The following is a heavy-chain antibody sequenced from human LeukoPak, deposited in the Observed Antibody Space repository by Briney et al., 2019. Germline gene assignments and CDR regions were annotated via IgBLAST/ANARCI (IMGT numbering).Heavy chain of an antibody. Sequence: PGGSLRLSCAASGFTFSSYSMNWVRQAPGKGLEWVSYISSSSSTIYYADSVKGRFTISRDNAKNSLYLQMNSLRAEDTAVYYCARGWFGEYLAGWGQGTLVIVSS. D-gene: IGHD3-10*01. J-gene: IGHJ4*02. CDR3: ARGWFGEYLAG. CDR1: GFTFSSYS. V-gene: IGHV3-48*01. CDR2: ISSSSSTI.